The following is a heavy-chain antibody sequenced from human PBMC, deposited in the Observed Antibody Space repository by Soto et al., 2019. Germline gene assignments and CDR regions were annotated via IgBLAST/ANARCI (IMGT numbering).Heavy chain of an antibody. CDR1: GFTFSSYS. V-gene: IGHV3-21*01. D-gene: IGHD6-13*01. CDR2: ISSSSSYI. J-gene: IGHJ2*01. CDR3: ARVYPIAAAGAEDWYFDL. Sequence: GGSLRLSCAASGFTFSSYSMNWVRQAPGKGLEWVSSISSSSSYIYYADSVKGRFTISRDNAKNSLYLQMNSLRAEDTAVYYCARVYPIAAAGAEDWYFDLWGRGTLVTSPQ.